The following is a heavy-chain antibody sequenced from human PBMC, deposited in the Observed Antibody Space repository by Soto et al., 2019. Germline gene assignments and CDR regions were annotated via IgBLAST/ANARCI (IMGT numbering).Heavy chain of an antibody. CDR1: GGSINDFY. D-gene: IGHD6-13*01. Sequence: SETLSLTCTVSGGSINDFYWSWIRQPPGKGLEWIGYIYYSGSTDYNPSLKGRVTISVDTSKNQFSLKLRSVTAADTAVYYCARGGGASARTFDYMDQGT. J-gene: IGHJ4*02. CDR2: IYYSGST. CDR3: ARGGGASARTFDY. V-gene: IGHV4-59*01.